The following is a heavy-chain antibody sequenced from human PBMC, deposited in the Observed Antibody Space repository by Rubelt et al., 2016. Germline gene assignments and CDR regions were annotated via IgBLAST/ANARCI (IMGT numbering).Heavy chain of an antibody. D-gene: IGHD3-9*01. CDR2: VNDSGTT. J-gene: IGHJ6*02. CDR3: AGHKLYDIWTGLYGMDV. Sequence: QVQLRQWGAGLLKPSETLSLACAVYGESFSGYYWTWIRQTPGKGLEWIGEVNDSGTTNYNASLKSRVSISVATSKNQFSLKLSSVTAADTAVDYCAGHKLYDIWTGLYGMDVWGQGTTVTVSS. CDR1: GESFSGYY. V-gene: IGHV4-34*01.